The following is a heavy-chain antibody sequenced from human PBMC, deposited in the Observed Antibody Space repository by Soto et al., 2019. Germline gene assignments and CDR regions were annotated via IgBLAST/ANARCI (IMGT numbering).Heavy chain of an antibody. CDR1: SDSISSYY. J-gene: IGHJ4*02. CDR3: ARAVGDPLYYLDY. V-gene: IGHV4-59*08. Sequence: QVQLQEAGPGLVRPSETLSLTCTVSSDSISSYYWIWIRQSPVKGLERFGCTDYSGNTNYNPPLTCRVTISGDTSKNQFSLRLSSVTAADTAVYYCARAVGDPLYYLDYWGQGTLVTVSS. CDR2: TDYSGNT. D-gene: IGHD6-19*01.